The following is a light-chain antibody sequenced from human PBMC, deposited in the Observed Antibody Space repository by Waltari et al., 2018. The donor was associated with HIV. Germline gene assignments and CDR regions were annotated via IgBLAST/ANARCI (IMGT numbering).Light chain of an antibody. CDR2: DTN. CDR1: SSNIVNNY. J-gene: IGLJ2*01. Sequence: QSVLTQPPSVSAAPGQKVTISCSGSSSNIVNNYVSWYQQIPGTAPRLVIYDTNDRPSGIPDRFSGSKSGTSATLGITGPQTGDEADYYCGTWDSSLSAVVFGGGTKLTVL. V-gene: IGLV1-51*01. CDR3: GTWDSSLSAVV.